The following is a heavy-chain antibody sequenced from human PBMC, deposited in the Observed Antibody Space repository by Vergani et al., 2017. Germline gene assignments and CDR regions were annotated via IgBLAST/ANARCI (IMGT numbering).Heavy chain of an antibody. D-gene: IGHD3-9*01. V-gene: IGHV3-30*02. Sequence: QVQLVESGGGVVQPGGSLRLSCAASGFTFSSYGMHWVRQAPGKGLEWVAFIRYDGSNKYYADSVKGRFTISRDNSKNTLYLQMNSLGAEDTAVYYCAKERDYDILTGPSAYWGQGTLVTVSS. CDR3: AKERDYDILTGPSAY. CDR2: IRYDGSNK. CDR1: GFTFSSYG. J-gene: IGHJ4*02.